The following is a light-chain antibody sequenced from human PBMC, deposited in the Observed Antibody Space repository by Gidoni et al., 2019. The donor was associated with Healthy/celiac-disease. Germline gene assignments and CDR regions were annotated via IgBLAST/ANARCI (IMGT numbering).Light chain of an antibody. CDR2: LGS. V-gene: IGKV2-28*01. J-gene: IGKJ1*01. CDR1: QSLLHSNGYNV. Sequence: DSWMTQSPLSLHVTPGETASISCRSSQSLLHSNGYNVLDWYLQKPGQSPQLLIDLGSNRASGVPDRFSCSGSGTDFTLKISRLEAEDVAIYYCMPALPTPWTFGQGTKVEIK. CDR3: MPALPTPWT.